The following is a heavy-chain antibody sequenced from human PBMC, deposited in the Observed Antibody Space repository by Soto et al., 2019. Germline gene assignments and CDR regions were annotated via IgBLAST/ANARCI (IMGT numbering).Heavy chain of an antibody. Sequence: SETLSLTCTVSGGSISSGGYYWSWIRQHPGKGLEWIGYIYYSGNTYYNPSLKSRVTISEDTSKNQFSLELSSVTAADTAVYYCARATYYYDSSGYSDRVLDYWGQGTLVTVSS. CDR3: ARATYYYDSSGYSDRVLDY. J-gene: IGHJ4*02. CDR1: GGSISSGGYY. CDR2: IYYSGNT. D-gene: IGHD3-22*01. V-gene: IGHV4-31*03.